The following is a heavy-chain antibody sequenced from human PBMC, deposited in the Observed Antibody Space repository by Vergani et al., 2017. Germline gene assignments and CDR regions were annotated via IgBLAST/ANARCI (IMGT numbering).Heavy chain of an antibody. V-gene: IGHV5-51*01. Sequence: EVQLVQSGAEVTKPGESLKISCKGSGYSFTSYWIGWVRQMPGKGLEWMGIIYPGDSDTRYSPSFQGQVTISADKSISTAYLQWSSLKASDTAMYYCARHFPSYGSGSYPADWGQGTLVTVSS. D-gene: IGHD3-10*01. CDR2: IYPGDSDT. J-gene: IGHJ4*02. CDR1: GYSFTSYW. CDR3: ARHFPSYGSGSYPAD.